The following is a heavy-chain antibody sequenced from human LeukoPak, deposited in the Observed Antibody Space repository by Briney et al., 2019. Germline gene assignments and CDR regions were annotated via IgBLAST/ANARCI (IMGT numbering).Heavy chain of an antibody. CDR3: AGEKRGSPFDP. D-gene: IGHD5-12*01. J-gene: IGHJ5*02. CDR1: GFTFSSYA. Sequence: GRSLRLSCAASGFTFSSYAMHWVRQAPGKGLEWVAVISYDGSIKYYADSVKGRFTISRDNSKNTLYLQMNSLRAEDTAVYYCAGEKRGSPFDPWGQGTLVTVSS. V-gene: IGHV3-30*04. CDR2: ISYDGSIK.